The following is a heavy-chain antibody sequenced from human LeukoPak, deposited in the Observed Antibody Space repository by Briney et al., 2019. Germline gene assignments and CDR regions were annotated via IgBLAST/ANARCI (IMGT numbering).Heavy chain of an antibody. J-gene: IGHJ3*02. CDR3: AGAVAGAFDI. CDR1: GGSISSYY. CDR2: IYYSGST. V-gene: IGHV4-59*08. D-gene: IGHD6-19*01. Sequence: PSETLSLTCTVSGGSISSYYWSWIRQPPGKGLEWIGYIYYSGSTNYNPSLKSRVTISVDTSKDQFSLKLSSVTAADTAVYYCAGAVAGAFDIWGQGTMVTVSS.